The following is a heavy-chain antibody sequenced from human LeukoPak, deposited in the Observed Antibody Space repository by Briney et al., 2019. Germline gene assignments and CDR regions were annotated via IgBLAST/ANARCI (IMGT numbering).Heavy chain of an antibody. D-gene: IGHD2-2*01. Sequence: GGSLRLSCAASGFTFSSYDMHWVRQATGKGLEWVSAIGTAGDTYYPGSVKGRFTISRENAKNSLYLQMNSLRVGDTAVYYCARSPGYCSSTSCSYGMDVWGQGTTVTVSS. V-gene: IGHV3-13*01. CDR3: ARSPGYCSSTSCSYGMDV. CDR2: IGTAGDT. CDR1: GFTFSSYD. J-gene: IGHJ6*02.